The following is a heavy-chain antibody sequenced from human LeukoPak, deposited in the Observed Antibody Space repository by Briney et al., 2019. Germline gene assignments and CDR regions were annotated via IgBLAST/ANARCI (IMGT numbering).Heavy chain of an antibody. V-gene: IGHV3-53*01. CDR1: GFTFSSYG. CDR2: LYSGGST. D-gene: IGHD6-13*01. CDR3: ARNPAGDY. Sequence: GGSLRLSCAASGFTFSSYGMHWVRQAPGKGLEWVSVLYSGGSTYYADSVKGRFTISRDNSKNTLYLQMNSLGAEDTAVYYCARNPAGDYWGQGTLVTVSS. J-gene: IGHJ4*02.